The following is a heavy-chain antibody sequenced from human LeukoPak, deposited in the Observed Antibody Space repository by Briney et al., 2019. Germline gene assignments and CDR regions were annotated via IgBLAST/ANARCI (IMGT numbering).Heavy chain of an antibody. J-gene: IGHJ6*03. CDR3: ARDSPVGYGILTGPSPYYMDV. Sequence: ASVKVSCKTSGYTFTSYGISWVRQAPGQGLEWMGWINPNSGGTNYAQKFQGRVTMTRDTSISTAYMELSSLRSEDTAVYYCARDSPVGYGILTGPSPYYMDVWGKGTTVTVSS. D-gene: IGHD3-9*01. CDR1: GYTFTSYG. CDR2: INPNSGGT. V-gene: IGHV1-2*02.